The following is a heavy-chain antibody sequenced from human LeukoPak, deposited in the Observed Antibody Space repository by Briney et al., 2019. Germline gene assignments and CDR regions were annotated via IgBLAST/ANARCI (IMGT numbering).Heavy chain of an antibody. Sequence: SETLSLTXAVSGYSISSGYYWGWIRQPPGKGLEWIGSIYHSGSTYYNPSLKSRVTISVDTSKNQFSLKLSSVTAADTAVYYCARGEQQLDFDWFDPWGQGTLVTVSS. CDR1: GYSISSGYY. J-gene: IGHJ5*02. V-gene: IGHV4-38-2*01. CDR3: ARGEQQLDFDWFDP. CDR2: IYHSGST. D-gene: IGHD6-13*01.